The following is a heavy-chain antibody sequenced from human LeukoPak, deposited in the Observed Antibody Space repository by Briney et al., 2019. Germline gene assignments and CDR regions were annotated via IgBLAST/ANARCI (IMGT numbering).Heavy chain of an antibody. J-gene: IGHJ4*02. D-gene: IGHD3-22*01. V-gene: IGHV3-7*01. CDR2: IKQDGSEK. CDR1: GFTFSSYW. Sequence: GSLILSCAASGFTFSSYWMSWVRQAPGKGLEWVANIKQDGSEKYYVDSVKGRFTISRDNAKNSLYLQMNSLRAEDTAVYYCASSPPYDSSGYYFYYFDYWGQGTLVTVSS. CDR3: ASSPPYDSSGYYFYYFDY.